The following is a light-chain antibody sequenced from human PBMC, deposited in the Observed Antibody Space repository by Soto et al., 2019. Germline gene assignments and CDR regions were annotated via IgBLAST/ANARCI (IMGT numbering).Light chain of an antibody. V-gene: IGLV2-8*01. CDR3: SSYTGGNPSYV. CDR1: SSGVGGYDY. J-gene: IGLJ1*01. Sequence: QSVLTQPPSASGSPGQSVTISCTGTSSGVGGYDYVSWYQQHPGKAPKLMIYEVTTRPSGVSDRFSGSKSGNTASLTVSGLQAEDEADYYCSSYTGGNPSYVFGTGTKVTVL. CDR2: EVT.